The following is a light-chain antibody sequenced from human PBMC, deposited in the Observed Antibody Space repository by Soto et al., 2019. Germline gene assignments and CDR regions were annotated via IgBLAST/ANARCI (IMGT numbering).Light chain of an antibody. CDR1: SSNIGAGYE. J-gene: IGLJ1*01. V-gene: IGLV1-40*01. CDR3: SSYAGSENPYV. CDR2: T. Sequence: QSVLTQPPSVSGAPGQRVTISCTGSSSNIGAGYEVTKRPLGVPDRFSGSKSGNTASLNVSGIQAEDEADYYCSSYAGSENPYVFGTGTKVTVL.